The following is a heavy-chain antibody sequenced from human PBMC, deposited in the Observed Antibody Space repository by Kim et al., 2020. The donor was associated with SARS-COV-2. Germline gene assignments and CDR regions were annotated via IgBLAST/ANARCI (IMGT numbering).Heavy chain of an antibody. CDR2: IIPIFGTA. CDR1: GGTFSSYA. Sequence: SVKVSCKASGGTFSSYAISWVRQAPGQGLEWMGGIIPIFGTANYAQKFQGRVTITADESTSTAYMELSRLRSADTAVYDCARLPGSGSGSYGFYGMDVWGQGNTVTVS. J-gene: IGHJ6*02. CDR3: ARLPGSGSGSYGFYGMDV. D-gene: IGHD3-10*01. V-gene: IGHV1-69*13.